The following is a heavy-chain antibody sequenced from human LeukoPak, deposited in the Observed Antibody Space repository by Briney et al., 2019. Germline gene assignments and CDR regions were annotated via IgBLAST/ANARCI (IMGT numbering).Heavy chain of an antibody. V-gene: IGHV3-30*02. CDR1: GFTFSRYG. J-gene: IGHJ4*02. CDR2: ILLDGSKE. D-gene: IGHD3-10*01. Sequence: GGSLRLSCVASGFTFSRYGMHWVRQAPGKGLEWVAVILLDGSKEFYTDSVKGRFTISRDNSKNTLYLQMNSLRAEDTAVYYCAKDHYYGSGSYGMRGLDYWGQGTLVTVSS. CDR3: AKDHYYGSGSYGMRGLDY.